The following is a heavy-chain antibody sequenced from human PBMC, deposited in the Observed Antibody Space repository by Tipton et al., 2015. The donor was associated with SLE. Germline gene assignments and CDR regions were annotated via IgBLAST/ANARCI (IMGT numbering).Heavy chain of an antibody. CDR1: GGSISSGSYY. D-gene: IGHD3-22*01. Sequence: TLSLTCTVSGGSISSGSYYWSWIRQPAGKGLEWIGRIFASGNTNYNPSLKSRLTISVDTSKNHFSLKLSSVTAADTAVYYCARARDSSSGFQTHGFDSWGQGTLVTVSS. V-gene: IGHV4-61*02. CDR2: IFASGNT. CDR3: ARARDSSSGFQTHGFDS. J-gene: IGHJ4*02.